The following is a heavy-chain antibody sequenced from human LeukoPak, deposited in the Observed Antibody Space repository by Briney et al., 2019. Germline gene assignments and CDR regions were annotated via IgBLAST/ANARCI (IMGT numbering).Heavy chain of an antibody. Sequence: SETLSLTCTVSDGSINGYYWSWIRQSPGKGLESLGYIYYTGSTNYNPSLKSRVTISVDTSKNQFSLKLSSVTAADTAVYYCARGPVPMYYDILTGYMRDNWFDPWGQGTLVTVSS. CDR2: IYYTGST. D-gene: IGHD3-9*01. CDR3: ARGPVPMYYDILTGYMRDNWFDP. CDR1: DGSINGYY. J-gene: IGHJ5*02. V-gene: IGHV4-59*01.